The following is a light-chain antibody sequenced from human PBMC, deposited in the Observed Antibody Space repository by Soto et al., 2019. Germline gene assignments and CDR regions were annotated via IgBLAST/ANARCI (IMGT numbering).Light chain of an antibody. Sequence: EIVMTQSPATLSVSPGERATLSCRASQSVSNNYLAWYQQKPGQAPRLLIYDAYNRATGIPPRFSGSGSGTDFTLTISSLEPEDFAVYYCQQRQYWPPITFGQGTRLEIK. CDR2: DAY. CDR3: QQRQYWPPIT. J-gene: IGKJ5*01. V-gene: IGKV3-11*01. CDR1: QSVSNNY.